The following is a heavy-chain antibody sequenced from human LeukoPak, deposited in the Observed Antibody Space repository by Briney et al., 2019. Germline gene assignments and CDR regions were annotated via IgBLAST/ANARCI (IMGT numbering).Heavy chain of an antibody. CDR1: DGSISSYY. V-gene: IGHV4-59*01. Sequence: SETLSLTCTVSDGSISSYYWSWIRQPPGKGLEWIGYIYYSGSTNYNPSLKSRVTISVDTSKNQFSLKLSSVTAADTAVYYCARARWYGDYLYWGQGTLVTVSS. CDR3: ARARWYGDYLY. CDR2: IYYSGST. J-gene: IGHJ4*02. D-gene: IGHD4-17*01.